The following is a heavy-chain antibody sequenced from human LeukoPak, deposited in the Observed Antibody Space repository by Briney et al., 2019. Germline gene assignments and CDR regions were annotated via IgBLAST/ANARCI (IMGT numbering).Heavy chain of an antibody. CDR1: GGSISSYY. CDR3: ARDPRPFYYDFWSGPNWFDP. CDR2: IYYSGST. Sequence: SETLSLTCTVSGGSISSYYWSWIRQPPGKGLEWIGYIYYSGSTNYNPSLKSRVTISVDTSENQFSLKLSSVTAADTAVYYCARDPRPFYYDFWSGPNWFDPWGQGTLVTVSS. J-gene: IGHJ5*02. D-gene: IGHD3-3*01. V-gene: IGHV4-59*01.